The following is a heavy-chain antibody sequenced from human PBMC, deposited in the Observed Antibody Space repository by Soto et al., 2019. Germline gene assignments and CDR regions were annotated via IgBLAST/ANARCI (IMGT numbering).Heavy chain of an antibody. Sequence: QVQLVESGGGVVQPGRSLRLSCAASGFTFSSYGMHWVRQAPGKGLEWVAVIWYDGSNKYYADSVKGRFTISRDNSKNTLYLQMNSLRVEDTAVYYCARGDGDSSLYWYFDLWGRGTLVTVSS. CDR1: GFTFSSYG. CDR2: IWYDGSNK. J-gene: IGHJ2*01. V-gene: IGHV3-33*01. D-gene: IGHD4-17*01. CDR3: ARGDGDSSLYWYFDL.